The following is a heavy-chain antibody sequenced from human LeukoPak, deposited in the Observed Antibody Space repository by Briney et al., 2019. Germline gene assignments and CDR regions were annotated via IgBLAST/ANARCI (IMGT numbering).Heavy chain of an antibody. Sequence: SETLSLTCTVSGGSVSSSSYYWGWIRQPPGKGLEWIGSIYYSGSTYYSPSLKSRVTISVDTSKNQFSLKLSSVTAADTAVYYCARDSLAMITFGGVIVSHDYYYYYMDVWGKGTTVTVSS. CDR3: ARDSLAMITFGGVIVSHDYYYYYMDV. CDR1: GGSVSSSSYY. D-gene: IGHD3-16*02. CDR2: IYYSGST. V-gene: IGHV4-39*07. J-gene: IGHJ6*03.